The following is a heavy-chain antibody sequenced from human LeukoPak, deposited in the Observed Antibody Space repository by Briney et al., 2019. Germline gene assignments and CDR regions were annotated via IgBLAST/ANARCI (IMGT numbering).Heavy chain of an antibody. Sequence: PGGSLRLSCAASGFTFSIYFMSWVRHAPGKGREWVANIKQDGSEKYYADSVKGRFTISRDNAKNSLCLQMNSLRAEDTDVYYCERDIGMADYWGQGTMVTVSS. D-gene: IGHD1-14*01. CDR1: GFTFSIYF. CDR3: ERDIGMADY. V-gene: IGHV3-7*01. J-gene: IGHJ4*02. CDR2: IKQDGSEK.